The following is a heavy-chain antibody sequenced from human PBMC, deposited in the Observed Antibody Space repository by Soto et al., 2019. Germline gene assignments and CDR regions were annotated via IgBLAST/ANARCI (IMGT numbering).Heavy chain of an antibody. V-gene: IGHV3-33*01. Sequence: SLRLSCAASGFTFSSYGMHWVRQAPGKGLEWVAVIWYGGSNKYYADSVKGRFTISRDNSKNTLYLQMNSLRAEDTAVYYCARVGGYQLPDYYYYMDVWGKGTTVTVSS. CDR2: IWYGGSNK. J-gene: IGHJ6*03. D-gene: IGHD2-2*01. CDR3: ARVGGYQLPDYYYYMDV. CDR1: GFTFSSYG.